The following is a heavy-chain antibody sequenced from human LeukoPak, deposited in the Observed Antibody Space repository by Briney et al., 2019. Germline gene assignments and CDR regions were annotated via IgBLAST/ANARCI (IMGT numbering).Heavy chain of an antibody. D-gene: IGHD2-15*01. CDR2: ISGSGGST. J-gene: IGHJ4*02. CDR1: GFTFSSYA. Sequence: GGSLRLSCAASGFTFSSYAMSWVRQAPGKGLEWVSAISGSGGSTYYADSVKGRFTISRDNSKNTLYLQMNSLRAEYTAVYYCAKDGPNCRDGSCYPAYFDYWGQGTLVTVSS. CDR3: AKDGPNCRDGSCYPAYFDY. V-gene: IGHV3-23*01.